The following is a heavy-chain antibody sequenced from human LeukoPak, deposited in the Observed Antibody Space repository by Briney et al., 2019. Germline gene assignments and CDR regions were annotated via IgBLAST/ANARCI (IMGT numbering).Heavy chain of an antibody. CDR1: GGSLSGYY. V-gene: IGHV4-34*01. Sequence: PWETLSLTCAVYGGSLSGYYWSWIRQPPGKGLEWIGEINHSGSTNYNPSLKSRVTISVDTPKNQFSLKLSSVTAADTAVYYCARGSPYGRNWFDPWGQGTLVTVSS. J-gene: IGHJ5*02. CDR3: ARGSPYGRNWFDP. CDR2: INHSGST. D-gene: IGHD3-10*01.